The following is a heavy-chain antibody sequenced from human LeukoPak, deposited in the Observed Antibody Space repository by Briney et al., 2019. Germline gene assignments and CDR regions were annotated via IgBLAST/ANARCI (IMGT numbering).Heavy chain of an antibody. D-gene: IGHD2-2*01. CDR1: GGSFSGYN. CDR2: INHSGST. V-gene: IGHV4-34*01. Sequence: KPSETLPLTCAVYGGSFSGYNWSWIRQPPGKGLEWIGEINHSGSTNYNPSLKSRVTISVDTSKNQFSLKLSSVTAADTAVYYCARYCSSTSCYSPNAFDIWGQGTMVTVSS. J-gene: IGHJ3*02. CDR3: ARYCSSTSCYSPNAFDI.